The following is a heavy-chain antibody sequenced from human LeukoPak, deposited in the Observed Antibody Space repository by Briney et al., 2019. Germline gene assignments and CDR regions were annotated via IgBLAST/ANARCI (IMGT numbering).Heavy chain of an antibody. Sequence: GGSLRLSCAASGFTFSSYGMHWVRQAPGKGLEWVAVIWYDGSNKYYADSMKGRFTISRDNSKNTLYLQMNSLRAEDTAVYYCANAQQPYGSGSARNWGQGTLVTVSS. V-gene: IGHV3-33*06. D-gene: IGHD3-10*01. J-gene: IGHJ4*02. CDR1: GFTFSSYG. CDR2: IWYDGSNK. CDR3: ANAQQPYGSGSARN.